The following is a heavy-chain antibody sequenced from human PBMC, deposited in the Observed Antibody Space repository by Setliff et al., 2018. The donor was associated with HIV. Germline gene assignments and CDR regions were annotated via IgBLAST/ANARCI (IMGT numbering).Heavy chain of an antibody. V-gene: IGHV3-33*01. CDR1: GFTFRSHG. Sequence: LKISCAGSGFTFRSHGMHWVRQAPGKGLEWVAVIWYDGSNTYYADSVQGRFTISRDNSKNILYLQMNSLRAEDTAVYYCARWGTPKIPDYWGQGTLVTVSS. D-gene: IGHD3-16*01. J-gene: IGHJ4*02. CDR2: IWYDGSNT. CDR3: ARWGTPKIPDY.